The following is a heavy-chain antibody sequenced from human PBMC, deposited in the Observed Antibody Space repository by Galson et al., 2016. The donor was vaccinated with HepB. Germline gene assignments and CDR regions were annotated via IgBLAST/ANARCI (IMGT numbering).Heavy chain of an antibody. V-gene: IGHV3-23*01. J-gene: IGHJ4*02. CDR3: ATRLRAPAN. CDR1: GFTFSTYA. D-gene: IGHD1-26*01. CDR2: ISGSSEAI. Sequence: SLRLSCAASGFTFSTYAMGWVRQAPGKGLEWVSGISGSSEAIYYADSVKSRLTISRDNSKNALYLQMNSLRAEDTAVYYCATRLRAPANWGQGAQVTVSS.